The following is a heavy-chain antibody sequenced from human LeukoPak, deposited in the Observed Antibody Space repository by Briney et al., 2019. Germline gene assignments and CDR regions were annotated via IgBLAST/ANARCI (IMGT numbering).Heavy chain of an antibody. CDR3: ARDAYYYDSSGYYLLDY. CDR2: IYTSGAT. CDR1: GGSITSYY. J-gene: IGHJ4*02. V-gene: IGHV4-4*07. Sequence: SETLSLTCTVSGGSITSYYWSWIRQPAGKGLEWIGRIYTSGATYYNPSLNSRVTMSVDTYKNLFSLKLSSVTAADTAVYYCARDAYYYDSSGYYLLDYWGQGTLVTVSS. D-gene: IGHD3-22*01.